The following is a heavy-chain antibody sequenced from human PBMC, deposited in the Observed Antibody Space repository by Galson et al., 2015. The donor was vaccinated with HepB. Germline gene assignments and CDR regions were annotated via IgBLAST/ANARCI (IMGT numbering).Heavy chain of an antibody. Sequence: SVKVSCKASGGTFSSYAISWVRQAPGQGLEWMGGIIPIFGTANYAQKFQGRVTITADKSTSTAYMELSSLRSEDTAMYYCAREGQQLVLNWFDPWGQGTLVTVSS. D-gene: IGHD6-13*01. CDR2: IIPIFGTA. CDR3: AREGQQLVLNWFDP. V-gene: IGHV1-69*06. J-gene: IGHJ5*02. CDR1: GGTFSSYA.